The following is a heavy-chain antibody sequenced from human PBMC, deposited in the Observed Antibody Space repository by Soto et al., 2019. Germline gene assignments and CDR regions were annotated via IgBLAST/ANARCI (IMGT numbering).Heavy chain of an antibody. V-gene: IGHV4-31*03. D-gene: IGHD1-26*01. CDR3: ARAGSYWNKWLAFDY. CDR1: GGSISSGGYY. CDR2: IYYSGST. Sequence: NPSETLSLTCTVSGGSISSGGYYWSWIRQHPGKGLEWIGYIYYSGSTYYNPSLKSRVTISVDTSKNQFSLKLSSVTAADTAVYYCARAGSYWNKWLAFDYWGQGTLVTVSS. J-gene: IGHJ4*02.